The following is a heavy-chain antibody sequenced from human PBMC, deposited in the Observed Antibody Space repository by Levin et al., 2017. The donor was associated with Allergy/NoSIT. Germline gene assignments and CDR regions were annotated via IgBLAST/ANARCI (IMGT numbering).Heavy chain of an antibody. Sequence: PSETLSLTCAISGDSVSSNSAAWNWIRQSPSRGLEWLGRTFYRSKWNNDYEISVKSRISINPDTSKNQFSLQLNSVTPEDTAVYYCARGVRRGTGDAVDIWGRGTMVTVSS. CDR1: GDSVSSNSAA. CDR2: TFYRSKWNN. V-gene: IGHV6-1*01. D-gene: IGHD1-14*01. CDR3: ARGVRRGTGDAVDI. J-gene: IGHJ3*02.